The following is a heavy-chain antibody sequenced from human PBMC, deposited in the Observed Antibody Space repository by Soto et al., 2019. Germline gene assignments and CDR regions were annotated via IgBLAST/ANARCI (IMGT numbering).Heavy chain of an antibody. V-gene: IGHV3-23*01. CDR2: SSSSGGST. J-gene: IGHJ4*02. CDR3: ANPLLSNSYDSSGSYSGVY. Sequence: PGGSLRLSCAASGFTFSSFAMSWVRQTPGKGLEWVSTSSSSGGSTYFADSVMGLFTVSSDNSKKTLYLQMNSLRAEDTSVYYCANPLLSNSYDSSGSYSGVYWGQGTLVTVSS. D-gene: IGHD3-22*01. CDR1: GFTFSSFA.